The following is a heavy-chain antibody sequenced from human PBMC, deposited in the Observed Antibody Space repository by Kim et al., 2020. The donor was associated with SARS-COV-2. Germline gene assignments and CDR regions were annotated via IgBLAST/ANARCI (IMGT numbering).Heavy chain of an antibody. V-gene: IGHV3-48*02. Sequence: VKGRFTISRDNAKNSLYLQMNSLRDEDTAVYYCARDLNIVLMVYAISMDYWGQGTLDTVSS. CDR3: ARDLNIVLMVYAISMDY. J-gene: IGHJ4*02. D-gene: IGHD2-8*01.